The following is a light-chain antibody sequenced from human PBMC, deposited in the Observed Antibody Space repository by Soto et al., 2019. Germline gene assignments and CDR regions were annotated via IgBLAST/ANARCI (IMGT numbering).Light chain of an antibody. CDR3: QTWVTGIYV. J-gene: IGLJ1*01. CDR2: LNSDGSH. V-gene: IGLV4-69*01. CDR1: SGHSSYA. Sequence: HPVLTQSPSASASLGASVKLTCTLSSGHSSYAIAWHQQQPEKGPRYLMKLNSDGSHSKGDGIPDRFSGSSSGAERYLTISSLQSEDEADYYCQTWVTGIYVFGTGTKLTVL.